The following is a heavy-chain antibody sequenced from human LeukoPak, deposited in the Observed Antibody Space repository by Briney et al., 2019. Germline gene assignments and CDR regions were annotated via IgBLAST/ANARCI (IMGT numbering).Heavy chain of an antibody. CDR2: MNPNSGNT. CDR1: GYTFTSYD. D-gene: IGHD2-15*01. V-gene: IGHV1-8*03. CDR3: ARGNIDIVVVNLDYYYYMDV. Sequence: GASVKVSCKASGYTFTSYDINWVRQATGQGLEWMGWMNPNSGNTGYAQKFQGRVTITGNTSISTAYMELSSLRSEDTAVYYCARGNIDIVVVNLDYYYYMDVWGKGTTVTVSS. J-gene: IGHJ6*03.